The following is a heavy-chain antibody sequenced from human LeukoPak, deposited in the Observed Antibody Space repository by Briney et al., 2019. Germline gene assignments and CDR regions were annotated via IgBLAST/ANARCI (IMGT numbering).Heavy chain of an antibody. V-gene: IGHV3-33*01. D-gene: IGHD4-17*01. CDR2: IWYDGSNK. Sequence: PGGSLRLSCVASGFTFSSYGMHWVRQAPGKGPEWVAVIWYDGSNKYYADSVKGRFTISRDNSKNTLFLQMNSLRAEDTAVYYCARDTDGDYIYYYYALDVWGQGTTVIVSS. CDR1: GFTFSSYG. CDR3: ARDTDGDYIYYYYALDV. J-gene: IGHJ6*02.